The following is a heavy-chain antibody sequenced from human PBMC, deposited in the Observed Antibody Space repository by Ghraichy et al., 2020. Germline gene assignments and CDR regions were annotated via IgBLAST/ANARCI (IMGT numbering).Heavy chain of an antibody. V-gene: IGHV4-59*01. Sequence: SETLPLTCTVSGGSISDYSWSWIRQPPGKGLEWIGYFYHSGSIYYNPSLKSRVTISVDTSKNQFSLKLPSVTAADTAVYYCARNMSRFGGPTHAFDIWGQGTMVTVSS. CDR3: ARNMSRFGGPTHAFDI. D-gene: IGHD3-10*01. CDR1: GGSISDYS. J-gene: IGHJ3*02. CDR2: FYHSGSI.